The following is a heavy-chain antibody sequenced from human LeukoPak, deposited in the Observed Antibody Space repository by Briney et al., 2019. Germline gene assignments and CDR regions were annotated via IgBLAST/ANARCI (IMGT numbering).Heavy chain of an antibody. CDR2: IYYSGST. Sequence: SETLSLTCTVSGGSLSSYYWSWIRPPPGKGLGWIGYIYYSGSTNYNPSLKCRVTISVDTSKNQFSMKLSSVTAADTAVYSCARRPGSSGYDPWFDPWGQGTLVTVSS. J-gene: IGHJ5*02. D-gene: IGHD3-22*01. V-gene: IGHV4-59*01. CDR1: GGSLSSYY. CDR3: ARRPGSSGYDPWFDP.